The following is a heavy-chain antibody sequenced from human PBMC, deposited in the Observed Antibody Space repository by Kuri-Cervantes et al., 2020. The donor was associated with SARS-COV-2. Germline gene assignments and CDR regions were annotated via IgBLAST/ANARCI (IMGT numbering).Heavy chain of an antibody. D-gene: IGHD3-10*01. Sequence: ASVKVSCKASGYTFSNYDIGWVRQAPGQGLEWMGWINPNSGGTNYAQKFQGWVTMTRGTSISTAYMELSRLRSDDTAVYYCATGMVRGVIQSYYYGMDVWGQGTTVTVSS. CDR3: ATGMVRGVIQSYYYGMDV. CDR1: GYTFSNYD. J-gene: IGHJ6*02. CDR2: INPNSGGT. V-gene: IGHV1-2*04.